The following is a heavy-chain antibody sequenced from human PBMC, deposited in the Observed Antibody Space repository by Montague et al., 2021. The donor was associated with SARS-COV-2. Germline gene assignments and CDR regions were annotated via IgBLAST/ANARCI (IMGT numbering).Heavy chain of an antibody. D-gene: IGHD2-21*01. CDR3: ARVVSNYYGMDV. CDR1: GFTFSSYG. Sequence: SLRLSCAASGFTFSSYGMHWVRQAPGKGLEWVAVIWYDGSNKYYXDSVKGRFTISRDNSKNTLYLQLNSLGAEDTAVYYCARVVSNYYGMDVWGQGTTVTVSS. J-gene: IGHJ6*02. CDR2: IWYDGSNK. V-gene: IGHV3-33*01.